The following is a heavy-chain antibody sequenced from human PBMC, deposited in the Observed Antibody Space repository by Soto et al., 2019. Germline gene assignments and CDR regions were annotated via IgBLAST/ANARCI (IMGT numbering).Heavy chain of an antibody. Sequence: GGSLRLSCAASGFTFSSYWMSWVRQAPGKGLEWVANIKQDGSEKYYVDSVKGRFTISRDNAKNSLYLQMSSLRVEDTAVYFCARDSICTICNPHYSWNYVNWFDPWGQGTLVTVSS. V-gene: IGHV3-7*05. CDR1: GFTFSSYW. CDR3: ARDSICTICNPHYSWNYVNWFDP. D-gene: IGHD1-7*01. CDR2: IKQDGSEK. J-gene: IGHJ5*02.